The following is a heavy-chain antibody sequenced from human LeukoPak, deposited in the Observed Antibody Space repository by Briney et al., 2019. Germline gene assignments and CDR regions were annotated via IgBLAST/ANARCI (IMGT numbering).Heavy chain of an antibody. V-gene: IGHV3-30*03. Sequence: GRSLRLSCAASGFTFSSYGMHWVRQAPGKGLEWVAVISYDGSNKYYADSVKGRFTISRDNAKNSLYLQMNSLRAEDTALYYCARGSATYYRYFDYWGQGILVTVSS. CDR3: ARGSATYYRYFDY. J-gene: IGHJ4*02. CDR2: ISYDGSNK. CDR1: GFTFSSYG. D-gene: IGHD3-10*01.